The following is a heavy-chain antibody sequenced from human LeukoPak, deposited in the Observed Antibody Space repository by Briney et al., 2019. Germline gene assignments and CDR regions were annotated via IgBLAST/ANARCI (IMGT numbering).Heavy chain of an antibody. CDR3: ARASSANKIDN. Sequence: SETLSLTCAVYGGSFSGYYWTWIRQPPGKGLEWIGEINHSGSTNYNPSLKSRVTISVHTSQKQLSLKLSSVTAADTAVYYCARASSANKIDNWGQGTLVTVSS. J-gene: IGHJ4*02. D-gene: IGHD6-6*01. CDR2: INHSGST. CDR1: GGSFSGYY. V-gene: IGHV4-34*01.